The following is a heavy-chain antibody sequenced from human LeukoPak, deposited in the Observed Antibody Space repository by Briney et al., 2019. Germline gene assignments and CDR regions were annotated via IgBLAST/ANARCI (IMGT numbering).Heavy chain of an antibody. J-gene: IGHJ4*02. Sequence: GGSLRLSCAASGFTFSDYYMSWVRQAPGKGLEWVSYISSSGGTIYYADSVKGRFTISRDNAKNSLYLQMNSLRAEDTAVYYCARVRYANSGLYWGQGTLVTVSS. D-gene: IGHD2-2*01. CDR1: GFTFSDYY. CDR2: ISSSGGTI. CDR3: ARVRYANSGLY. V-gene: IGHV3-11*01.